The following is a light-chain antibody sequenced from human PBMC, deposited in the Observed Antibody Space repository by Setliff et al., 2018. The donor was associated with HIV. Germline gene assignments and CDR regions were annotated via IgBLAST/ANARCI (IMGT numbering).Light chain of an antibody. CDR3: CSYAGTNTYV. V-gene: IGLV2-23*02. J-gene: IGLJ1*01. CDR1: SSDVGSYNF. Sequence: QSVLTQPASVSGSPGQSITNSCTGSSSDVGSYNFVSWYQQHPGKAPKLMIYQVNKRPSGVSNRFSGSKSGNTASLTISGLQAEDETDYYCCSYAGTNTYVFGTGTKVTVL. CDR2: QVN.